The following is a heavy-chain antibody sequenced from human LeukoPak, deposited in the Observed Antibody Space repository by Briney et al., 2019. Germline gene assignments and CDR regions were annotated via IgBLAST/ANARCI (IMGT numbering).Heavy chain of an antibody. CDR3: APAGNYRFDY. V-gene: IGHV3-74*01. Sequence: PGGSLRLSCAASGFTFSNYWVHWVRQAPGKGLVWVSRINPDGSTINYADSVKGRFTISRDNAKNTLYLQMNSLRAEDTAVYYCAPAGNYRFDYWGQGTLVTVSS. CDR2: INPDGSTI. CDR1: GFTFSNYW. D-gene: IGHD1-7*01. J-gene: IGHJ4*02.